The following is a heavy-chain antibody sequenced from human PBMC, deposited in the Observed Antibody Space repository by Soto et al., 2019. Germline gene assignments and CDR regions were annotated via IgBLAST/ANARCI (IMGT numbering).Heavy chain of an antibody. J-gene: IGHJ4*02. CDR3: AKGGRQWLVTSDFNY. V-gene: IGHV3-30*18. Sequence: VQLVESGGGVVQPGRSLRLSCAASGFTFSDYAMHWVRQAPGKGLEWVAVVSHDGRNTHYADSVKGRFTISRDSSKNTVSLEVASLRADDTAVYYCAKGGRQWLVTSDFNYWGQGALVTVSS. CDR1: GFTFSDYA. CDR2: VSHDGRNT. D-gene: IGHD6-19*01.